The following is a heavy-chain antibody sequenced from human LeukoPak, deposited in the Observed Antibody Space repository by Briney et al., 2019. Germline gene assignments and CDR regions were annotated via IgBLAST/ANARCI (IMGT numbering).Heavy chain of an antibody. J-gene: IGHJ5*02. V-gene: IGHV4-31*03. CDR2: IYYSGST. CDR3: AREPGELGYCSSTSCYLDNNWFDP. D-gene: IGHD2-2*01. Sequence: KPSQTLSLTCTVSVGSISIGRYYWSWIRQHPGKGLDWIGYIYYSGSTYYNRSLKSRVTISVDTSKNEFSLKLTSVPAADTALYYCAREPGELGYCSSTSCYLDNNWFDPWGQGTLVTVSS. CDR1: VGSISIGRYY.